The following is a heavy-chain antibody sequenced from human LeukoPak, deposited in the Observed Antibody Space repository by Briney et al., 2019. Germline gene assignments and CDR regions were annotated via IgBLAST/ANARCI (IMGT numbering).Heavy chain of an antibody. D-gene: IGHD4-17*01. CDR3: ARDYGQEGELDY. CDR2: IYASGNT. J-gene: IGHJ4*02. V-gene: IGHV4-61*02. CDR1: GGSISSGTYY. Sequence: SETLSLTCTVSGGSISSGTYYWSWIRQPAGEGLEWIGRIYASGNTNYNPSLKSRVTISVDTSKNQFSLKLSSVTAADTAVYYCARDYGQEGELDYWGQGTLVTVSS.